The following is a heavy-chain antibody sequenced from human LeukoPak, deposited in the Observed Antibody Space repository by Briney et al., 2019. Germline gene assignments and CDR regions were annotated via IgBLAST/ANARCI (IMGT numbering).Heavy chain of an antibody. CDR2: INHSGST. Sequence: SETLSLTCAVYGGSFSGYYWCWIRQPPGKGLEWIGEINHSGSTNYNPSLKSRVTISVDTSKNQFSLKLSSVTAADTAVYYCARVSLYGGNPSNFDYWGQGTLVTVSS. J-gene: IGHJ4*02. CDR3: ARVSLYGGNPSNFDY. V-gene: IGHV4-34*01. D-gene: IGHD4-23*01. CDR1: GGSFSGYY.